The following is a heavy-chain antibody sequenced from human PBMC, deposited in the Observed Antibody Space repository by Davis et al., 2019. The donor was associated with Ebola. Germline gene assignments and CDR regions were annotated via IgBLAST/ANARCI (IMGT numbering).Heavy chain of an antibody. V-gene: IGHV4-59*12. Sequence: PSETLSLTCAVYGGSISSYYWSWIRQPPGKGLEWIGYIYYSGSTNYNPSLKSRVTISVDTSKNQFSLKLSSVTAADTAVYYCARDSIVVVVAATYYYYGMDVWGQGTTVTVSS. J-gene: IGHJ6*02. CDR1: GGSISSYY. D-gene: IGHD2-15*01. CDR3: ARDSIVVVVAATYYYYGMDV. CDR2: IYYSGST.